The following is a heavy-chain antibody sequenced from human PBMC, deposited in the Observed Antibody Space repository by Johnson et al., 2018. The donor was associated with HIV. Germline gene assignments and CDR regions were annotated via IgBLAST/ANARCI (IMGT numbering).Heavy chain of an antibody. CDR3: AREMAWIDAFDI. J-gene: IGHJ3*02. CDR1: GFTFSDYY. CDR2: ISSTGSNI. Sequence: QVQLVESGGGLVQPGGSLRLSCSASGFTFSDYYMSWVRQAPGKGLEWVSSISSTGSNINYVDSVKGRFTISRDNPKNSLYLQMNSPRTEDTAVYYCAREMAWIDAFDIWGQGTMVTVSS. V-gene: IGHV3-11*04. D-gene: IGHD5-24*01.